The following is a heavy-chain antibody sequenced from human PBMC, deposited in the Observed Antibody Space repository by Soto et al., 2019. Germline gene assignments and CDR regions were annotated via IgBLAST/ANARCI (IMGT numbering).Heavy chain of an antibody. CDR3: AKGLAAHSPWFDP. V-gene: IGHV3-43*01. D-gene: IGHD6-6*01. CDR1: GFTFDDYT. J-gene: IGHJ5*02. Sequence: PGGSLRLSCAASGFTFDDYTMHWVRQAPGKGLERVSLISWDGGSTYYADSVKGRVTISRDNSKNSLYLLMNSLRTEDTALYYCAKGLAAHSPWFDPWGQGTLVTVSS. CDR2: ISWDGGST.